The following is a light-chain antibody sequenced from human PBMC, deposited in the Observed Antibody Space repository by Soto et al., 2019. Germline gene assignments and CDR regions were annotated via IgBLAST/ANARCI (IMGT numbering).Light chain of an antibody. V-gene: IGKV1-12*01. Sequence: DIQMTQSPSSVSASVGDRVTITCRASQDINSWLTWYQQKPGKAPKVLIYIASRLQPGVPSRFSGRGSGTDFSLTISNLQPEDFATYFCQQSKSFPLTVGGGTEVEIK. CDR1: QDINSW. CDR3: QQSKSFPLT. J-gene: IGKJ4*02. CDR2: IAS.